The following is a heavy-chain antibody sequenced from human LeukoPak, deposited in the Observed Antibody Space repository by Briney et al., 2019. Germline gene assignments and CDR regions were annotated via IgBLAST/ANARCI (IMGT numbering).Heavy chain of an antibody. CDR3: ARELAAAAGTSNYYYYYYMDV. V-gene: IGHV3-7*01. CDR2: IKLDGSEK. D-gene: IGHD6-13*01. CDR1: GGSISSSSYY. J-gene: IGHJ6*03. Sequence: SSETLSLTCTVSGGSISSSSYYWGWVRQAPGKGLEWVANIKLDGSEKYYVDSVKGRFTISRDNAKNSLYLQMNSLRAEDTAVYFCARELAAAAGTSNYYYYYYMDVWGKGTTVTVSS.